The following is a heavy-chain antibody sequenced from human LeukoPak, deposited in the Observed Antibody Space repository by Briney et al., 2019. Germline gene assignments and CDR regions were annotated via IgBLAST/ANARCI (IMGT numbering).Heavy chain of an antibody. CDR1: GYRFSNYW. CDR2: IYPGDYET. Sequence: GESLKISCVGSGYRFSNYWIGWVRQMPGKGLEWMGIIYPGDYETRYSPSFQGLVTISVDKSISTAYLQWSSRKASDTATYYCAIPPGYCGNDCSFDHWGQGTLVTVSS. J-gene: IGHJ4*02. CDR3: AIPPGYCGNDCSFDH. D-gene: IGHD2-21*02. V-gene: IGHV5-51*01.